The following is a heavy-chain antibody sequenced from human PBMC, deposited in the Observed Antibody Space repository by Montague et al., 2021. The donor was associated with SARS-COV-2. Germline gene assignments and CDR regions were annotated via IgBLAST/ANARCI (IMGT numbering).Heavy chain of an antibody. J-gene: IGHJ5*02. CDR2: ISYSGST. CDR3: ARLWDFYGSGSYKNSWFDP. D-gene: IGHD3-10*01. V-gene: IGHV4-39*02. Sequence: SETLSLTCTVSAGSISTNSYYWAWIRQPPGKGQEWIGSISYSGSTYFNPSLESRLTMSVDTSKNHFSLKLSPVTAADTAVYYCARLWDFYGSGSYKNSWFDPWGQGTRVTVSS. CDR1: AGSISTNSYY.